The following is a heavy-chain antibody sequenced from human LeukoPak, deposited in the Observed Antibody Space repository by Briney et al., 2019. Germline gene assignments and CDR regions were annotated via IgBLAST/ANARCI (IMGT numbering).Heavy chain of an antibody. J-gene: IGHJ4*02. D-gene: IGHD6-19*01. CDR2: IIPIFGTA. Sequence: SVKVSCKASGGTFSSYAISWVRQAPGQGLEWMGRIIPIFGTANYAQKFQGGVTITADESTSTAYMELSSLRSEDTAVYYCARDNHLDSSGATPFDYWGQGTLVTVSS. V-gene: IGHV1-69*13. CDR3: ARDNHLDSSGATPFDY. CDR1: GGTFSSYA.